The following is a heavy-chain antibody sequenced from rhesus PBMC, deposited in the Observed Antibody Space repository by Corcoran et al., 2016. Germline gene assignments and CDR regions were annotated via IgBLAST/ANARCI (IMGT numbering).Heavy chain of an antibody. CDR1: GGSISSSNW. J-gene: IGHJ3*01. CDR3: ARDPMRWDAFDF. CDR2: ISGSSGST. Sequence: QVQLQESGPGLVKPSDTLSLTFAVSGGSISSSNWWSWLRQPPGKGLEWIGYISGSSGSTYYNPSLKSRVTISTDTSKNQFSLKLSSVTAADTAVYYCARDPMRWDAFDFWGQGLRVTVSS. V-gene: IGHV4-65*01. D-gene: IGHD2-39*02.